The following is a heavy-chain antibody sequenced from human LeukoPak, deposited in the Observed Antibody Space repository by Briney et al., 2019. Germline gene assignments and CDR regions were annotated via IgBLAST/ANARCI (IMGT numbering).Heavy chain of an antibody. CDR1: GYTFTSYD. J-gene: IGHJ4*02. D-gene: IGHD1-26*01. CDR2: MNPNSGNT. Sequence: ASVKVSCKASGYTFTSYDINWVRQATGQGLEWMGWMNPNSGNTGYAQKFQGRVTMTRNTSISTAYMELSSLRSEDTAVYYCARKKGGWRAGATTRFDYWGQGTLVTVSS. CDR3: ARKKGGWRAGATTRFDY. V-gene: IGHV1-8*01.